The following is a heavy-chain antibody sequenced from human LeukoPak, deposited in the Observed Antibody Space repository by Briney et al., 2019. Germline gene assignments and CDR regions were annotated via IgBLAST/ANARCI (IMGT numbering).Heavy chain of an antibody. CDR1: GFTFSSYA. V-gene: IGHV3-23*01. D-gene: IGHD6-13*01. J-gene: IGHJ5*02. CDR3: ARDRLEQQLALGWGNWFDP. Sequence: GGSLRLSCAASGFTFSSYAMSWVRQTPGKGLEWVSTVSGSSGSTDYADSVKGRFTISKNNYKNTLCLQMDSPRAEDTAVYYCARDRLEQQLALGWGNWFDPWGQGTLVTVSS. CDR2: VSGSSGST.